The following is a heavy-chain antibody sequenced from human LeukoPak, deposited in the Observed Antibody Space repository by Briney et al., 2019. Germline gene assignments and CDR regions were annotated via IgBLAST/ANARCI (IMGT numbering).Heavy chain of an antibody. J-gene: IGHJ6*02. CDR2: IYYSGST. Sequence: SETLSFTCTVSGGSISSYYWSWIRQPPGKGLEWIGYIYYSGSTNYNPSLKSRVTISVDTSKNQFSLKLSSVTAADTAVYYCARRTGYYDSSGYKPTRYYYYGMDVWGQGTTVTVSS. V-gene: IGHV4-59*08. CDR1: GGSISSYY. CDR3: ARRTGYYDSSGYKPTRYYYYGMDV. D-gene: IGHD3-22*01.